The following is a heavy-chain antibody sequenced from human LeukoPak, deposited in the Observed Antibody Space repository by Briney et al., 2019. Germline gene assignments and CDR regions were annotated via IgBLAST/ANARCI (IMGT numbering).Heavy chain of an antibody. CDR3: ARDLKGATRSGY. Sequence: GGSLRPSCAASGFSSDDFGMSWVRQAPGTGLEWVSGIKWYGGRTGYVDSVKSRFTISRDNAKNSLYLQMNSLRAEDTALYYCARDLKGATRSGYWGQGTLVTVSS. CDR1: GFSSDDFG. J-gene: IGHJ4*02. V-gene: IGHV3-20*04. CDR2: IKWYGGRT. D-gene: IGHD1-26*01.